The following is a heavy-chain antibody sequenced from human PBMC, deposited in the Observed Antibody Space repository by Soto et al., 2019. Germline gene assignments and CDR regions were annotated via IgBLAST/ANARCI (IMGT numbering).Heavy chain of an antibody. CDR1: GFTFSSYG. D-gene: IGHD3-3*01. J-gene: IGHJ6*02. CDR3: ATVVWSGPMDV. Sequence: QVQLVESGGGVVQPGRSLRLSCAASGFTFSSYGMHWVRQAPGKGLEWVAVISYDGSNKNYADSMKGRFTISRDNSKNTQYLQMNSLRAEDTAVYYCATVVWSGPMDVWGQGTTVTVSS. V-gene: IGHV3-30*03. CDR2: ISYDGSNK.